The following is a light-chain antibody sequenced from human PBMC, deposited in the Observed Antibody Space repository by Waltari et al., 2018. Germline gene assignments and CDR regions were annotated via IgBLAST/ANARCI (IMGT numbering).Light chain of an antibody. CDR3: NSRDSSGTFVL. CDR1: SLKNYY. Sequence: SSELTQDPAVSVALGQTVTITCQGDSLKNYYATWYQQKGGQAPTLVIYGKNNRPSGIPDRFSGSNSGTAASLTITGAQAEDEADYYCNSRDSSGTFVLFGGGTRLTVL. CDR2: GKN. V-gene: IGLV3-19*01. J-gene: IGLJ2*01.